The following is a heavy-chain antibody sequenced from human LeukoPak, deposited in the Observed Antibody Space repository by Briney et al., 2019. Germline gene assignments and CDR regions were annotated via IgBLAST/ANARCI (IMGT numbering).Heavy chain of an antibody. J-gene: IGHJ6*01. V-gene: IGHV3-48*03. Sequence: GSLPLSCVASVFPFSSYEMNWVRHAPAKGREWVSYISSSGSTIYSADSVKGRFTISRDNAKNSLYLQMNSLRAEDTAVYYCARDVLTPNSYGMDVWGQGATVTVSS. CDR2: ISSSGSTI. D-gene: IGHD4-23*01. CDR1: VFPFSSYE. CDR3: ARDVLTPNSYGMDV.